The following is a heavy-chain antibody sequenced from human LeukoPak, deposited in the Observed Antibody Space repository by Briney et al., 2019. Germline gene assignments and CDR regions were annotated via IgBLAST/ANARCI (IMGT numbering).Heavy chain of an antibody. J-gene: IGHJ6*02. CDR3: ARVKISSGSGWAHYNYYYGMDV. D-gene: IGHD6-19*01. Sequence: GGSLRLSCAASGFTFSSYWMTWVRQAPGKGLQWVAHINQDGREEYYLDSVKGRFTISRDKAKNSLHLQMNSLRAEDTAVYYCARVKISSGSGWAHYNYYYGMDVWGQGTTVTVSS. V-gene: IGHV3-7*01. CDR2: INQDGREE. CDR1: GFTFSSYW.